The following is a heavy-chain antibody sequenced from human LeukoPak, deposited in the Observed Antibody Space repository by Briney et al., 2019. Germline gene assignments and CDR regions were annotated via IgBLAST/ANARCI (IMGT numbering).Heavy chain of an antibody. D-gene: IGHD2-21*01. CDR1: GFTFSDYY. CDR2: ISSSGSTI. J-gene: IGHJ5*02. CDR3: ARDAPSRAYCGGDCYPNWFDP. V-gene: IGHV3-11*04. Sequence: RGSLRLSCAASGFTFSDYYMSWIRQAPGKGLEWVSYISSSGSTIYYADSVKGRFTISRDNAKNSLYLQMNSLRAEDTAVYYCARDAPSRAYCGGDCYPNWFDPWGQGTLVTVSS.